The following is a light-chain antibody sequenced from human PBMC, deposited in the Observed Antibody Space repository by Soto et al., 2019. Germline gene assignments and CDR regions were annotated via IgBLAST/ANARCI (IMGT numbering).Light chain of an antibody. V-gene: IGLV2-14*01. J-gene: IGLJ3*02. CDR2: EVS. Sequence: QSALTQPASVSGSPGQSITISCTGTSSDVGNYHYVSWYQQHPGKAPKLMIYEVSNRPSGVSIRFSGSKSGNTASLTISGLQAEDEADYYCSSYTTTTTWVFGGGTKLTVL. CDR1: SSDVGNYHY. CDR3: SSYTTTTTWV.